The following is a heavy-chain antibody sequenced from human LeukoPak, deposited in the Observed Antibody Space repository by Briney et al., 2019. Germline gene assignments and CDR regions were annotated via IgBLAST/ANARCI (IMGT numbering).Heavy chain of an antibody. J-gene: IGHJ4*02. CDR2: IWYDGSNK. CDR1: GFTFSSYG. D-gene: IGHD6-19*01. CDR3: ARDPRAVAGTSYFDY. V-gene: IGHV3-33*01. Sequence: PGGSLRLSCAASGFTFSSYGMHWVRQAPGKGLEWVAVIWYDGSNKYYADSVKGRFTISRDNSKNTLYLQMNSLRAEDTAVYYCARDPRAVAGTSYFDYWGQGTLVTVSS.